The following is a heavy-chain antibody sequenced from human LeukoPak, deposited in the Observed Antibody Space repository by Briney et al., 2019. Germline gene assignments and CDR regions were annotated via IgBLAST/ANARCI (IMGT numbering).Heavy chain of an antibody. Sequence: GRCLRLSCAASVFTFSSYCMHWVRQAPGKGLEWVAVIWYDGSNKYYADSVKGRFTISRDNSKNTLYLQMNSLRAEDTAVYYCARDLDGTHDYWGQGTLVTVSS. V-gene: IGHV3-33*01. CDR3: ARDLDGTHDY. CDR1: VFTFSSYC. CDR2: IWYDGSNK. J-gene: IGHJ4*02.